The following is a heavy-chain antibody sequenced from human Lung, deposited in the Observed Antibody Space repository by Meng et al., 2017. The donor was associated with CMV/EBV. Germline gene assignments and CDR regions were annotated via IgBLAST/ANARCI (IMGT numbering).Heavy chain of an antibody. V-gene: IGHV3-74*01. CDR3: ARDVVEGSVWLGY. J-gene: IGHJ4*02. Sequence: GGSLRLXCAASGFTSSSYWMHWVRQAPGKGLVWVPRINGDGSSTSYADSVKGRFTISRDNGKNTLYLQMNSLRAEDTAVYYCARDVVEGSVWLGYWGQGTLVTVSS. CDR1: GFTSSSYW. D-gene: IGHD2-15*01. CDR2: INGDGSST.